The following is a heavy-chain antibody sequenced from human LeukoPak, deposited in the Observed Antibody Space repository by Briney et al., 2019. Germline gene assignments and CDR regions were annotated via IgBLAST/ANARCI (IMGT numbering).Heavy chain of an antibody. CDR2: IYYSGST. J-gene: IGHJ3*02. D-gene: IGHD6-19*01. CDR1: GGSISSGGYY. CDR3: ARGLSSGWSPDDAFDI. V-gene: IGHV4-31*03. Sequence: PSETLSLTCTVSGGSISSGGYYWSWIRQHPGKGLEWIGYIYYSGSTYYNPSLKSRVTISVDTSKDQFSLKLSSVTAADTAVYYCARGLSSGWSPDDAFDIWAKGQWSPSLQ.